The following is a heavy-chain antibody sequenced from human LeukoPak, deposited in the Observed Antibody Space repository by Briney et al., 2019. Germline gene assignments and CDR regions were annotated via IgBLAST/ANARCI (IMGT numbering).Heavy chain of an antibody. D-gene: IGHD3-10*01. CDR2: IYYSGST. CDR3: ARDVPYGSGIYYFDY. Sequence: SETLSLTCTVSGGSISSYYWSWIRQPPGKGLEWIGYIYYSGSTNYNPSLKSRVTISVDTSKNQFSLKLSSVTAADTAVYYCARDVPYGSGIYYFDYWGQGTLVTVSS. V-gene: IGHV4-59*12. CDR1: GGSISSYY. J-gene: IGHJ4*02.